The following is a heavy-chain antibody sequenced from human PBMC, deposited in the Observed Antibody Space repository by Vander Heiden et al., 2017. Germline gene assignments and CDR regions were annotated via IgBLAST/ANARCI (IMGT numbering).Heavy chain of an antibody. CDR1: GFTFSDQY. Sequence: QVQLVESGGGLVKPGGSLRLSCAASGFTFSDQYLRWLPQAPGKGLEWVSYISSSGSTIYYADSVKGRFTISRDNAKNSLYLQMNSLRAEDTAVYYCARERGDSSGCPDYWGQGTLVTVSS. CDR3: ARERGDSSGCPDY. J-gene: IGHJ4*02. CDR2: ISSSGSTI. V-gene: IGHV3-11*01. D-gene: IGHD3-22*01.